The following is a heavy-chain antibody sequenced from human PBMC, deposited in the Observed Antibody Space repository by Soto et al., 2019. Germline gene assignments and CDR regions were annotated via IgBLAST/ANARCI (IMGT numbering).Heavy chain of an antibody. V-gene: IGHV4-59*08. CDR1: GGSISSYY. Sequence: SETLSLTCTVSGGSISSYYWSWIRQPPGKGLEWIGCIYYSGSTNYNPSLKSRVTISVDTSKNQFSLKLSSVTAADTAVYYCASRTYYDYIWGSFGYMDVWGKGTTVTVSS. CDR3: ASRTYYDYIWGSFGYMDV. CDR2: IYYSGST. D-gene: IGHD3-16*01. J-gene: IGHJ6*03.